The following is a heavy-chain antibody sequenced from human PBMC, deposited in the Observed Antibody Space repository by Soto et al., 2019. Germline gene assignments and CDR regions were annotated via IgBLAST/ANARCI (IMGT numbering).Heavy chain of an antibody. D-gene: IGHD3-22*01. CDR2: ISAYNGNT. CDR1: GHTFAKYG. V-gene: IGHV1-18*01. CDR3: ARPLRDRNYYYGMAV. J-gene: IGHJ6*02. Sequence: QVQLVQSGAEVKKPGASVKVSCKASGHTFAKYGITWVRQAPGQGFEWMGWISAYNGNTKYAQKFQGRVAISADESTATVYMELSSLRSEDTAVYFCARPLRDRNYYYGMAVWGQGTTVTVSS.